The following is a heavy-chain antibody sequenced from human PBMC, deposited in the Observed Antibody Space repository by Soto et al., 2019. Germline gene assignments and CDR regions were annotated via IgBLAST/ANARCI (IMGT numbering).Heavy chain of an antibody. Sequence: QVQLQQSGPGLVKPSQTLSLICAISGDSVSSKTATWNWIRQSPSRGLEWLGRTYYRSKWYNDYAVSVKSRVAITPDTSKTQLSLQLNSVTPDDAAVYFCARDGSGFHWYFDLWGRGTLVTVSS. V-gene: IGHV6-1*01. D-gene: IGHD6-19*01. CDR2: TYYRSKWYN. CDR3: ARDGSGFHWYFDL. CDR1: GDSVSSKTAT. J-gene: IGHJ2*01.